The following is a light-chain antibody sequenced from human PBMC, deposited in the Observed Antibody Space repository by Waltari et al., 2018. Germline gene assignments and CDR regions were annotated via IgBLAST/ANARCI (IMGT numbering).Light chain of an antibody. V-gene: IGLV2-23*02. J-gene: IGLJ2*01. CDR1: STELGVSDY. CDR2: DVT. CDR3: CSYAGNNYVL. Sequence: QSALTQPASVSGSPGQSITISCTGTSTELGVSDYVSWYQHHPGKAPKVMIYDVTKRPSGVSNRFSGSKSGNTASLTISGLQAEDEADYYCCSYAGNNYVLFGGGTKLTVL.